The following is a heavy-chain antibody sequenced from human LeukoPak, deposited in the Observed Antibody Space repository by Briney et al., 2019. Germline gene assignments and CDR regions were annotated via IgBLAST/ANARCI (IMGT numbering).Heavy chain of an antibody. CDR3: ARRGGTAAGNYFDY. CDR1: GGSISSSSYY. J-gene: IGHJ4*02. V-gene: IGHV4-39*01. CDR2: IYYSGST. Sequence: SETLSLTCTVSGGSISSSSYYWGWIRQPPGKGLEWIGSIYYSGSTYYNPSLKSRVTISVDTSKNQFSLKLSSVTAADTAVYFCARRGGTAAGNYFDYWGQGILVTVSS. D-gene: IGHD6-13*01.